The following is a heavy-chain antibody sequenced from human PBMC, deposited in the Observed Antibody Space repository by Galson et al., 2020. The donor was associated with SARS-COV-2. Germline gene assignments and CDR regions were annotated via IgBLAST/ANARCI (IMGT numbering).Heavy chain of an antibody. CDR3: AKTGSVAVAGYDY. V-gene: IGHV3-23*01. CDR2: ISGSGGST. D-gene: IGHD6-19*01. CDR1: GFTFSSYA. J-gene: IGHJ4*02. Sequence: TGGSLRLSCAASGFTFSSYAMSWVRQAPGKGLEWVSAISGSGGSTYYADSVKGRFTLSRDNSKHTLYLQMNSLRAEDTAVYYCAKTGSVAVAGYDYWGQGTLGTVSS.